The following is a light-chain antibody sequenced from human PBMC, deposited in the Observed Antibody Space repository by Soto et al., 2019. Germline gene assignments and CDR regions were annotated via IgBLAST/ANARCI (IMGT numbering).Light chain of an antibody. Sequence: QSALTQPASVSGSLGQSITISCTGTSSDIGGYNHVSWYQQHPGKAPKFMIYDVSNRPSGVPNRFSGSKSGNTASLTISGLQAEDEADYYCSSYTTSGTYVFGTGTKVTVL. V-gene: IGLV2-14*03. CDR2: DVS. CDR3: SSYTTSGTYV. J-gene: IGLJ1*01. CDR1: SSDIGGYNH.